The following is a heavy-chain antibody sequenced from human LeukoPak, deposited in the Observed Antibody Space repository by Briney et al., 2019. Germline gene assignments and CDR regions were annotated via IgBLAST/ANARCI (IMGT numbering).Heavy chain of an antibody. V-gene: IGHV4-59*12. CDR3: ARGVGGITIFGVVITSRFDP. CDR1: GGSINSYY. J-gene: IGHJ5*02. Sequence: PSETLSLTCTVSGGSINSYYWSWIRQPPGKGLEWIGEIYHSGSTNYNPSLKSRVTISVDKSKNQFSLKLSSVTAADTAVYYCARGVGGITIFGVVITSRFDPWGQGTLVTVSS. D-gene: IGHD3-3*01. CDR2: IYHSGST.